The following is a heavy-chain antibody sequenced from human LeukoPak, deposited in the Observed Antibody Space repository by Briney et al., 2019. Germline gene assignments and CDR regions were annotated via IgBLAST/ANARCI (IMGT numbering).Heavy chain of an antibody. CDR1: GLTFSSYS. V-gene: IGHV3-21*01. Sequence: PGGSLRLSCAVSGLTFSSYSNNWVRQAPRKGLEWVSSISSSSSYIYYADSVKGRFTISRDNAKNSRYLQMNGLRAEDTAVYYCARDPILGGDWAFDISGEGAMVTPSS. CDR3: ARDPILGGDWAFDI. CDR2: ISSSSSYI. D-gene: IGHD3-16*01. J-gene: IGHJ3*02.